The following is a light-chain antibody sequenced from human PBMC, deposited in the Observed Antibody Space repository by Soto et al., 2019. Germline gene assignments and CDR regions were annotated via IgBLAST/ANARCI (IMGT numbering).Light chain of an antibody. CDR3: LQDYNYPYT. Sequence: AIQMTQSPSSLSASVGDRVTITCRASQGIRTDLGWYQQKPGKAPKLLIYDASSLQSGVPSRFSGSGSCTDFTLTISSLQPEDFATYYCLQDYNYPYTFGQGTKLEIK. CDR2: DAS. V-gene: IGKV1-6*01. CDR1: QGIRTD. J-gene: IGKJ2*01.